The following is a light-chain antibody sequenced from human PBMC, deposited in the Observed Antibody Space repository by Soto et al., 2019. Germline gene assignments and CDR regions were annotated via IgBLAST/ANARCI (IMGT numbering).Light chain of an antibody. CDR1: QSISSY. J-gene: IGKJ1*01. V-gene: IGKV1-39*01. CDR3: QQSYSTRWT. Sequence: DLQMTQSPSSLSASVGDRVTITCRASQSISSYLNWYQQKPGKAPKLLIYATSGLQSGVPSRFSGGGSGTDFTLTISSLQPEDFATYYCQQSYSTRWTFGQGTKVEIK. CDR2: ATS.